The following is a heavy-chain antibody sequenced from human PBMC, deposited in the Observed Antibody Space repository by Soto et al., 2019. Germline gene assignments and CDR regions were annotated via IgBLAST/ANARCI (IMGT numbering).Heavy chain of an antibody. D-gene: IGHD2-15*01. CDR2: ISYDGSDK. V-gene: IGHV3-30*14. Sequence: WGSLRLSCAACGFTFSSYSMHCVLQTPGKGLERVAVISYDGSDKYYADSVKGRFTISRDNSKNSLFLQMNSLRAEDTAVYYCARAAKTYSAFDVWGQGTMVTVSS. J-gene: IGHJ3*01. CDR1: GFTFSSYS. CDR3: ARAAKTYSAFDV.